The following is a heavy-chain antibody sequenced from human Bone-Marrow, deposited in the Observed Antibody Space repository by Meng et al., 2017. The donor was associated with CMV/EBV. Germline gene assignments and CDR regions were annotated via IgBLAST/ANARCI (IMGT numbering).Heavy chain of an antibody. D-gene: IGHD1-26*01. Sequence: SCEASGVTFSEAWMRWGRQAPGKGLEWVGRIRSNGDGGTADYAAPVRGRFTMSRDDSKATLYLHMNSLKNEDTAVYYCTIVGATGRSFWGQGTLVTVSS. CDR2: IRSNGDGGTA. J-gene: IGHJ4*02. V-gene: IGHV3-15*01. CDR1: GVTFSEAW. CDR3: TIVGATGRSF.